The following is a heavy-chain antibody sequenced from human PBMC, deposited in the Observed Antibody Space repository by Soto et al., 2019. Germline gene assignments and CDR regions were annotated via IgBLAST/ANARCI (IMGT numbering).Heavy chain of an antibody. CDR3: ARGGGYDSFDY. Sequence: SETLSLTCTVSGASISGFSWSWIRQSPGKGLEWIGYISHLENTYLHPSFKSRLTMSIDRTRNQFSLKLSSVTAADMAVYYCARGGGYDSFDYWGQGVLVTVSS. CDR1: GASISGFS. J-gene: IGHJ4*02. CDR2: ISHLENT. V-gene: IGHV4-30-2*06. D-gene: IGHD5-12*01.